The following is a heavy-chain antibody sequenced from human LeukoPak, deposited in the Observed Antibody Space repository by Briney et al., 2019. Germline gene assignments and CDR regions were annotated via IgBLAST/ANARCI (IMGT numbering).Heavy chain of an antibody. Sequence: KPSETLSLTCTVSGGSTSSYYWSWIRQPPGKGLEWIGYIYYSGSTNYNPSLKSRVTISVDTSKNQFSLKLSSVPAADTAVYYCARSPGYGSGSYYMSRRDAFDIWGQGTMVTVSS. CDR2: IYYSGST. CDR3: ARSPGYGSGSYYMSRRDAFDI. CDR1: GGSTSSYY. J-gene: IGHJ3*02. D-gene: IGHD3-10*01. V-gene: IGHV4-59*01.